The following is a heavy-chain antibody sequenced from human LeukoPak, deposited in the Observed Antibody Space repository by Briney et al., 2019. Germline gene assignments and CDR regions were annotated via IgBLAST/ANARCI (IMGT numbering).Heavy chain of an antibody. Sequence: SETLSLTCTVSGYSISSGYYWGWIRQPPGKGLEWIGSIYHSGSTYYNPSLKSRVTISVDTSKNQFSLKLSSVTAADTAVYYCARGGSGSYYHWFDPWGQGTLVTVSS. D-gene: IGHD3-10*01. CDR2: IYHSGST. CDR3: ARGGSGSYYHWFDP. J-gene: IGHJ5*02. CDR1: GYSISSGYY. V-gene: IGHV4-38-2*02.